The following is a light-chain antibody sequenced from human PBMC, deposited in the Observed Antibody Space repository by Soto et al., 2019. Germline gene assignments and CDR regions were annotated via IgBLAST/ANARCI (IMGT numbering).Light chain of an antibody. CDR3: SLYTSENAYV. Sequence: QSVLTQPPSVSGSPGQSVTISCTGTSTDFVSYNRVSWYQQPPGTAPKLMIYEVSKRPSGVRDRFSGSKSGNTASLTISGLQAADEADYYCSLYTSENAYVFGTGTKVTVL. J-gene: IGLJ1*01. CDR2: EVS. V-gene: IGLV2-18*01. CDR1: STDFVSYNR.